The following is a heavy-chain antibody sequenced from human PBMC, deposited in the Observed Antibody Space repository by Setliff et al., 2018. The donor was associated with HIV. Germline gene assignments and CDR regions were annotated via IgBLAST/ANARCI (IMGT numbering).Heavy chain of an antibody. CDR1: GGSISSHY. CDR3: ARGRKKTLAVSGTRYFDF. CDR2: IYYSGST. V-gene: IGHV4-59*11. J-gene: IGHJ2*01. D-gene: IGHD6-19*01. Sequence: SETLSLTCTVSGGSISSHYWSWIRQPPGKGLEWIGSIYYSGSTNYNPSLKSRVTISVDTSKNQFSLKLSSVTAADMGVYYCARGRKKTLAVSGTRYFDFWGRGTLVTVSS.